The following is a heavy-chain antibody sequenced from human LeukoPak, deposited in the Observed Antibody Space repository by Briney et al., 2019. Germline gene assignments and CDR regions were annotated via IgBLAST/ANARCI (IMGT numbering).Heavy chain of an antibody. Sequence: GASVKVSCKASGGTFSSYAISWVRQAPGQGPEWMGGIIPIFGTANYAQKFQGRVTITADESTSTAYMELSSLRSEDTAVYYCARGYSGSYYTPSDYYYGMDVWGQGTTVTVSS. V-gene: IGHV1-69*13. J-gene: IGHJ6*02. CDR1: GGTFSSYA. CDR3: ARGYSGSYYTPSDYYYGMDV. CDR2: IIPIFGTA. D-gene: IGHD1-26*01.